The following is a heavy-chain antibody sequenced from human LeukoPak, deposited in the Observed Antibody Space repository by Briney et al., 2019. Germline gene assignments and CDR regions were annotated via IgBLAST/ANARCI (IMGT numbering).Heavy chain of an antibody. Sequence: GGSLRLSCAASGFTFSSYGMHWVRQAPGKGLEWVAFIRYDGSNKYYADSVKGRFTISRDNSKNTLYLQMNSLRAEDTAVYYCARANGGPAPFFDYWGQGTLVTVSS. V-gene: IGHV3-30*02. D-gene: IGHD3-16*01. CDR3: ARANGGPAPFFDY. J-gene: IGHJ4*02. CDR1: GFTFSSYG. CDR2: IRYDGSNK.